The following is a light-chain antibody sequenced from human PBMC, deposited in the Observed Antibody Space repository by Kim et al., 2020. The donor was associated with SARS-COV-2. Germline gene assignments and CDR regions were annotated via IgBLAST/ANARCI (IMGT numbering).Light chain of an antibody. J-gene: IGKJ2*01. Sequence: CLSPEERATLSCRASQTVTTNSLAWYQQKPGQAPRLLIFGTSSRATGIPDRFSGSGSGTDFTLTISRLEPEDFAVYYCQQFGSSYTFGQGTKLEI. V-gene: IGKV3-20*01. CDR2: GTS. CDR3: QQFGSSYT. CDR1: QTVTTNS.